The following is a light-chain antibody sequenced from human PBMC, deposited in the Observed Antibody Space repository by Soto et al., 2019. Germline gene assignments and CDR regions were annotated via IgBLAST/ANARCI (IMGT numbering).Light chain of an antibody. V-gene: IGLV1-47*01. Sequence: QSVLTQPPSASGTPGQRVTISCSGSRSNIGSSNVHWYQQVPGTAPKLLIYKNNQRPSGVPDRFSGSKSGTSASLAISGLRSEDEADYYCAAWDDSLSGAVFGGGTQLTVL. CDR2: KNN. CDR1: RSNIGSSN. J-gene: IGLJ7*01. CDR3: AAWDDSLSGAV.